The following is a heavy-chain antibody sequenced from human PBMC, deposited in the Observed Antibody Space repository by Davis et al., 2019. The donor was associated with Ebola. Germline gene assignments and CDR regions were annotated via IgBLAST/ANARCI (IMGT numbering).Heavy chain of an antibody. Sequence: GESLKISCAASGFTFSSYGMHWVRQAPGKGLEWVAFIRYGGSNKYYADSVKGRFTISRDNSKNTLYLQMNSLRAEDTALYYCAKDYNPTRNYGDPFDYWGQGTLVTVSS. D-gene: IGHD4-17*01. CDR2: IRYGGSNK. CDR1: GFTFSSYG. CDR3: AKDYNPTRNYGDPFDY. V-gene: IGHV3-30*02. J-gene: IGHJ4*02.